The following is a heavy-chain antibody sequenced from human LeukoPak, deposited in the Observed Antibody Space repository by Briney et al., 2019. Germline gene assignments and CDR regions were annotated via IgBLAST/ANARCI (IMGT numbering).Heavy chain of an antibody. Sequence: GGSLRLSCAASGFTFSSYGMHWVRQAPGKGLEWVAFIRYDGSNKYYADSVKGRFTISRDNSKNTLYLQMNSLRAEDTAVYYCAKEYSSSWTIIDYWGQGTLVTVSS. CDR1: GFTFSSYG. J-gene: IGHJ4*02. CDR3: AKEYSSSWTIIDY. D-gene: IGHD6-13*01. CDR2: IRYDGSNK. V-gene: IGHV3-30*02.